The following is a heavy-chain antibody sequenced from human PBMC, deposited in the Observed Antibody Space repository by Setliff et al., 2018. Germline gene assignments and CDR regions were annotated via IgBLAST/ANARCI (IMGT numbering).Heavy chain of an antibody. CDR3: AIGGGYCDFFDCFPFDN. V-gene: IGHV4-61*09. CDR1: GDSISSRTYY. Sequence: PSETLSLTCTVSGDSISSRTYYWSWIRQPAGKGLEWIGHIYTSWSTIYNPSLKSRLTISLSTSKNQFSLNLSSVTAADSAVYYCAIGGGYCDFFDCFPFDNWGQGFLVTVSS. CDR2: IYTSWST. J-gene: IGHJ4*02. D-gene: IGHD3-16*01.